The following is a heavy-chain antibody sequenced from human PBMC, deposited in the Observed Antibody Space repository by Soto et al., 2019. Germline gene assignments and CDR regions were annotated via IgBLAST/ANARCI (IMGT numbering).Heavy chain of an antibody. J-gene: IGHJ5*02. V-gene: IGHV4-38-2*02. CDR2: IYHSGST. Sequence: PSETLSLTCTVSGYSISSGYHWGWIRQPPGKGLEWIGTIYHSGSTYYNPSLKSRDTISVDTSKNQFSLKLSSVTAADTAVYYCARGRSSGYAWFDPWGQGILVTVSS. D-gene: IGHD3-22*01. CDR1: GYSISSGYH. CDR3: ARGRSSGYAWFDP.